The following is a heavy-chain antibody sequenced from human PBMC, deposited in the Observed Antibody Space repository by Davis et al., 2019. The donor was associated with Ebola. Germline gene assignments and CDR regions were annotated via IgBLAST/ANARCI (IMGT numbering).Heavy chain of an antibody. Sequence: GGSLRLSCAASGFTFNKYAMSWVRQAPGKGLEWVSVVSGRATTIYYADAVKGRFTISRDNSKNTLYLQLNSLGAEDTAVYYCARDPSSSSGYYYYYYGMDVWGQGTTVTVSS. CDR3: ARDPSSSSGYYYYYYGMDV. CDR1: GFTFNKYA. J-gene: IGHJ6*02. CDR2: VSGRATTI. D-gene: IGHD6-6*01. V-gene: IGHV3-23*01.